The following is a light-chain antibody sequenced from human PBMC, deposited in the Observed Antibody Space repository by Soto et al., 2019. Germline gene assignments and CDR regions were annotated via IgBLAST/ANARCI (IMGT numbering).Light chain of an antibody. CDR2: KAS. V-gene: IGKV1-5*03. Sequence: DIQLAQSPSTLPASVGDRVTITCRASQSISSWLAWYQQKPGKAPKLLIYKASSLESGVPSRFSGSGSGTEFTLTIRSLQPDDFATYYCQQYNSYPWPFGQGTMADI. J-gene: IGKJ1*01. CDR1: QSISSW. CDR3: QQYNSYPWP.